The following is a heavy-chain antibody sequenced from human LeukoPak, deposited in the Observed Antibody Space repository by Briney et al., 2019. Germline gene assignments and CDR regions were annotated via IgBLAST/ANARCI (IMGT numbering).Heavy chain of an antibody. J-gene: IGHJ5*02. V-gene: IGHV3-21*01. CDR1: GFTFSSYS. CDR2: ISSSRSYI. D-gene: IGHD6-19*01. Sequence: PGGSLRLSCAASGFTFSSYSMNWVRQAPGKGLEWVSSISSSRSYIYYADSVKGRFTISRDNAKNSLYLQMNSLRAEDTAVYYCARGPVYSSGWYRNWFDPWGQGTLVTVSS. CDR3: ARGPVYSSGWYRNWFDP.